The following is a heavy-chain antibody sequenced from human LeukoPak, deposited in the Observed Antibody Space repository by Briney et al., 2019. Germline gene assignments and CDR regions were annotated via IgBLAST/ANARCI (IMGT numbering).Heavy chain of an antibody. V-gene: IGHV4-61*02. CDR2: IYTTGST. Sequence: SETLSLTCTVSGGSINSGSYYWSWIRQPAGKGLEWIGRIYTTGSTNYNPSLKSRVTISVDTSKNQFSLKLSSVTAADTAVYYCAREAFCSGGSCYSSYWSDPWGQGTLVTVSS. CDR1: GGSINSGSYY. J-gene: IGHJ5*02. CDR3: AREAFCSGGSCYSSYWSDP. D-gene: IGHD2-15*01.